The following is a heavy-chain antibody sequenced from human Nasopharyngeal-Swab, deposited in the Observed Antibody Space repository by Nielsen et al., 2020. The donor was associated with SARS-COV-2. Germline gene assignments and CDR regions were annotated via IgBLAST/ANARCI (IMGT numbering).Heavy chain of an antibody. J-gene: IGHJ6*02. V-gene: IGHV5-51*01. CDR3: ARDPWELWSNYYYGMDV. CDR2: IYPGDSDT. D-gene: IGHD1-26*01. Sequence: VRQMPGKGLEWMGIIYPGDSDTRYSPSFQGQVTISADKSISTAYLQWSSLKASDTAMYYCARDPWELWSNYYYGMDVWGQGTTVTVSS.